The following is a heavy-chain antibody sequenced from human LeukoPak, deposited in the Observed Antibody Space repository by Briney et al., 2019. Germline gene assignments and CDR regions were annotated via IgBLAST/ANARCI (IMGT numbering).Heavy chain of an antibody. J-gene: IGHJ4*02. CDR1: GGTFSSYA. D-gene: IGHD6-13*01. CDR3: ARGPAAGY. V-gene: IGHV1-69*05. Sequence: SVKVSCKASGGTFSSYAISWVRQAPGQGLEWMGGIIPIFGTANYAQKFQGRVTMTRNTSISTAYMELSSLRSEDTAVYYCARGPAAGYWGQGTLVTVSS. CDR2: IIPIFGTA.